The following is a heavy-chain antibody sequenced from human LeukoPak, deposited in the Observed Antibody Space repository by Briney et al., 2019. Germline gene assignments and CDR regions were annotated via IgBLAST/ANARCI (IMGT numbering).Heavy chain of an antibody. CDR1: GGSFSGYY. J-gene: IGHJ4*02. Sequence: MPSETLSLTCAVYGGSFSGYYWSWIRQPPGKGLEWIGEINHSGSTNYNPSLKSRVTISVDTSKNQFSLKLSSVTAADTAVYYCARGKSVTYYFDYWGQGTLVTVSS. V-gene: IGHV4-34*01. CDR3: ARGKSVTYYFDY. CDR2: INHSGST. D-gene: IGHD2-21*02.